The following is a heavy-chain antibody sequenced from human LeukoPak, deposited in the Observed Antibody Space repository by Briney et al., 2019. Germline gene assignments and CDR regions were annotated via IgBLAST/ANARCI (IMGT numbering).Heavy chain of an antibody. CDR2: IYYSGST. Sequence: SETLSLTCTVSGGSISSYYWSWIRQPPGKGLERIGYIYYSGSTNYNPSLKSRVTIAVDTSKKQFSLKLSSVTAADTAVYYCARHLQYCSGGSCHSTFGFDYWGQGSLVTVSS. J-gene: IGHJ4*02. V-gene: IGHV4-59*08. D-gene: IGHD2-15*01. CDR3: ARHLQYCSGGSCHSTFGFDY. CDR1: GGSISSYY.